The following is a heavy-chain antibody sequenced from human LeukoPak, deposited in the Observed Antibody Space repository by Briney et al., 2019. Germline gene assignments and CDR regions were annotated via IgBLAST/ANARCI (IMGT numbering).Heavy chain of an antibody. CDR3: AREEHNWNDVGWFDP. D-gene: IGHD1-20*01. Sequence: SETLSLTSTVSGYSISSGYYWGWIRQPPGKGLEWIGSIYHSGSTYYNPSLKSRVTISVDTSKNQFSLKLSSVTAADTAVYYCAREEHNWNDVGWFDPWGQGTLVTVSS. CDR2: IYHSGST. V-gene: IGHV4-38-2*02. J-gene: IGHJ5*02. CDR1: GYSISSGYY.